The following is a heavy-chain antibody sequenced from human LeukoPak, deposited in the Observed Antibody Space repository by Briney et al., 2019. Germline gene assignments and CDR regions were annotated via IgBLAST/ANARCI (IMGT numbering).Heavy chain of an antibody. CDR2: IQEDGSNR. CDR3: AREARGTRAAFDI. J-gene: IGHJ3*02. Sequence: GWSLRLSCAACGFTLSYYWMSWVRQAPGKGLEWVANIQEDGSNRYYVGSVKGRFTISRDNAKNSVYLQMHSLRAEETAVYYCAREARGTRAAFDIWGKGTMVTVS. CDR1: GFTLSYYW. D-gene: IGHD1-1*01. V-gene: IGHV3-7*01.